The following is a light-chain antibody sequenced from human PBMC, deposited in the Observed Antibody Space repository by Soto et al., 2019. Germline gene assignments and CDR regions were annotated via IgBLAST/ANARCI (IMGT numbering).Light chain of an antibody. J-gene: IGKJ4*01. CDR1: QSIRAN. V-gene: IGKV3-15*01. CDR3: QQYQNWLT. Sequence: EIVMTQSPATLSVSPGERATLSCRASQSIRANLAWYQQRPGQSPRLLIHDASTRATGIPARFSGGGSGTEFTLTISSLQSEDSADYYCQQYQNWLTFGGGTKVEIK. CDR2: DAS.